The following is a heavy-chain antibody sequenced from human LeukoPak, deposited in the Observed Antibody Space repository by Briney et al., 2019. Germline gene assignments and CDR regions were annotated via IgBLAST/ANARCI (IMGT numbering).Heavy chain of an antibody. V-gene: IGHV4-61*08. D-gene: IGHD3-10*01. Sequence: PSETLSLTCTVSGGSISSGDYYWSWIRQPPGKGLERIGYIYYSGSTNYNPSLKSRVTISVDTSKNQFSLKLSSVTAADTAVYYCARDRSMVRGVDDYYYYYYMDVWGKGTTVTVSS. CDR2: IYYSGST. CDR3: ARDRSMVRGVDDYYYYYYMDV. J-gene: IGHJ6*03. CDR1: GGSISSGDYY.